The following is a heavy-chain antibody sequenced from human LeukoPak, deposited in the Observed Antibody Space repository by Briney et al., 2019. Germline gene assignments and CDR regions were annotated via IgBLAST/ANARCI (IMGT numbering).Heavy chain of an antibody. J-gene: IGHJ4*02. CDR1: GGSFSGYY. CDR2: INHSGST. CDR3: ARGKILRYPGRVIIDY. D-gene: IGHD3-9*01. V-gene: IGHV4-34*01. Sequence: PSETLSLTCAVYGGSFSGYYWSWIRQPPGKGLEWIGEINHSGSTNYNPSLKSRVTISVDTSKNQFSLKLSSVTAADTAVYYCARGKILRYPGRVIIDYWGQGTLVTVSS.